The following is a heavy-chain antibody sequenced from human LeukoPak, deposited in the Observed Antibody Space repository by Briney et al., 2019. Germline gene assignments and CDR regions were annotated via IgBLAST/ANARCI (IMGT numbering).Heavy chain of an antibody. CDR3: ARHRLPPRRDYYYPSGTSYIPSYFDF. V-gene: IGHV4-39*01. Sequence: KPSETLSLTCTVSGGSISSSSYYWGWIRQPPGKGLEWIGSIYYSGSTYYNPSLRSRVTISVDTSMNQFSLRLGSVSAADTAVYYCARHRLPPRRDYYYPSGTSYIPSYFDFWGQGTLVTVSS. J-gene: IGHJ4*02. D-gene: IGHD3-10*01. CDR1: GGSISSSSYY. CDR2: IYYSGST.